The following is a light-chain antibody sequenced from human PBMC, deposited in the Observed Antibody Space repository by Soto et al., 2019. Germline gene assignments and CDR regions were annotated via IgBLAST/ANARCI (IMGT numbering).Light chain of an antibody. CDR3: QQYDNWPPIT. V-gene: IGKV3-15*01. CDR1: QSVSSN. CDR2: GAS. Sequence: EVVMTQSPATLSVSPGERATLSCTASQSVSSNLAWYQQKHGQAPRLLIYGASTRATGIPARFSGSGSGTEFTHTISSLQSEDFAVYYCQQYDNWPPITFGQGTRLEI. J-gene: IGKJ5*01.